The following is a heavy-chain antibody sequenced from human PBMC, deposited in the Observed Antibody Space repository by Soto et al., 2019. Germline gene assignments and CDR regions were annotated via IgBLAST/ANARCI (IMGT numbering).Heavy chain of an antibody. V-gene: IGHV3-23*01. CDR1: GFTFSSYA. D-gene: IGHD3-22*01. J-gene: IGHJ5*02. CDR2: ISGSGGST. CDR3: AKGSYALRITMIVVENWFDP. Sequence: PGGSLRLSCAASGFTFSSYAMSWVRQAPGKGLEWVSAISGSGGSTYYADSVKGRFTISRDNSKNTLYLQMNSLRAEDTAVYYCAKGSYALRITMIVVENWFDPWGQGTLVTVSS.